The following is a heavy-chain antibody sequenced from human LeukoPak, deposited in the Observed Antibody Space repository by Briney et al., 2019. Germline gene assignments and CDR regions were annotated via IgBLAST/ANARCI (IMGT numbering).Heavy chain of an antibody. V-gene: IGHV3-30*18. J-gene: IGHJ3*02. D-gene: IGHD4-17*01. CDR3: AKPVGADRDYGDYTDAFDI. CDR2: ISYDGSNK. CDR1: GFTFSSYG. Sequence: GGSLRLSCAASGFTFSSYGMHWVRQAPGKGLDWVAVISYDGSNKYYADSVKGRFTISRDNAKNSLYLQMNSLRAEDMALYYCAKPVGADRDYGDYTDAFDIWGQGTMVTVSS.